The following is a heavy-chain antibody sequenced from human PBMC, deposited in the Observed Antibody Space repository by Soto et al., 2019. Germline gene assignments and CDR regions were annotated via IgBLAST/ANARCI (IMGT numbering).Heavy chain of an antibody. V-gene: IGHV2-5*02. Sequence: QITLKESGPTLVKPTQTLTLTCTFSGFSLSTSGVGVGWIRQPPGKALEWLALIYWDDDKRHSPSLKSRLTITKDTSKNQVVLTMTSMDPVDTATYYCAHRMDSSGWSNNFDYWGQGTLVTVSS. CDR3: AHRMDSSGWSNNFDY. D-gene: IGHD6-19*01. CDR2: IYWDDDK. CDR1: GFSLSTSGVG. J-gene: IGHJ4*02.